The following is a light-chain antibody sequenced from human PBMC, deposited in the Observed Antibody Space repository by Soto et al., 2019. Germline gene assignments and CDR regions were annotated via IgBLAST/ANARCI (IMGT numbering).Light chain of an antibody. CDR3: QQYNSYVLT. CDR1: QSISSW. Sequence: DIQMTQSPSTLAASVGDRVTITCRASQSISSWLAWNQQKPGKAPKLLIYDASSMESGVPSRFSGSGSGTEFTLTISCLQPDDFATYYCQQYNSYVLTFGQGTKVEIK. V-gene: IGKV1-5*01. CDR2: DAS. J-gene: IGKJ1*01.